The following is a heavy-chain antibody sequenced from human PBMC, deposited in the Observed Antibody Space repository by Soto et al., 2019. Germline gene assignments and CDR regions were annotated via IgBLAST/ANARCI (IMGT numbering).Heavy chain of an antibody. J-gene: IGHJ4*02. CDR1: GGSIRSGDYY. CDR2: VHYSGNT. V-gene: IGHV4-30-4*01. CDR3: AREIMAADPFDE. D-gene: IGHD6-13*01. Sequence: SETLSLTCTVSGGSIRSGDYYWSWIRQTPERGLEWCGYVHYSGNTFYNPSLKSRATISLDTSRNQFSLNLSSVTAADSAVYYCAREIMAADPFDEWGKGALGT.